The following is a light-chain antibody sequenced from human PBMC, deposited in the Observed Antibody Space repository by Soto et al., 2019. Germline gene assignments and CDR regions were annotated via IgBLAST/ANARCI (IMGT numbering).Light chain of an antibody. V-gene: IGLV2-14*01. CDR1: RSDVGYYNY. CDR2: EVS. Sequence: QSALTQPASVSGSPGQSITISCTRTRSDVGYYNYVSWYQHHPGKAPKLMIYEVSNRPSGVSNRFSGSKSGNTASLTISGLQAEDEADYYCSSYTTSSTQVFGGGTKLTVL. CDR3: SSYTTSSTQV. J-gene: IGLJ3*02.